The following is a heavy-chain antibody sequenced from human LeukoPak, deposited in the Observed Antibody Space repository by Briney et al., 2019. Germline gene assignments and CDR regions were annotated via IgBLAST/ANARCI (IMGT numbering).Heavy chain of an antibody. CDR2: MNPNSGNT. J-gene: IGHJ5*02. CDR1: GYTFTSYD. D-gene: IGHD4-17*01. CDR3: ARGDYGDHGRSGWFDP. V-gene: IGHV1-8*01. Sequence: ASVNVSCKASGYTFTSYDINWVRQATGQGLEWMGWMNPNSGNTGYAQKFQGRVTMTRNTSISTAYMELSSLRSEDTAVYYCARGDYGDHGRSGWFDPWGQGTLVTVSS.